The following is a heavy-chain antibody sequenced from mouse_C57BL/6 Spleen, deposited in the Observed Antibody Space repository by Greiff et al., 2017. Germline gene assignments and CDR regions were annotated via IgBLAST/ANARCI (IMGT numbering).Heavy chain of an antibody. CDR2: INPSNGGT. D-gene: IGHD1-1*01. Sequence: QVQLQQPGTELVKPGASVKLSCKASGYTFTSYWMHWIGNINPSNGGTNYNEKFKSKATLTVDKSSSTAYMQLSSLTSEDSAVYYCASYYFSWYFDVWGTGTTVTVSS. J-gene: IGHJ1*03. CDR1: GYTFTSYW. CDR3: ASYYFSWYFDV. V-gene: IGHV1-53*01.